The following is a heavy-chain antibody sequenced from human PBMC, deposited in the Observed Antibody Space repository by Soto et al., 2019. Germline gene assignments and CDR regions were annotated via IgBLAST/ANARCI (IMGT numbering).Heavy chain of an antibody. V-gene: IGHV3-11*01. Sequence: GGSLRLSCAASGFTFSDYYMSWIRQAPGKGLEWVSYISSSGSTIYYADSVKGRFTISRDNAKNSLYLQMNSLRAEDTAVYYCARDASSSWYYYYYMDVWGKGTTVTVSS. CDR1: GFTFSDYY. J-gene: IGHJ6*03. CDR2: ISSSGSTI. CDR3: ARDASSSWYYYYYMDV. D-gene: IGHD6-13*01.